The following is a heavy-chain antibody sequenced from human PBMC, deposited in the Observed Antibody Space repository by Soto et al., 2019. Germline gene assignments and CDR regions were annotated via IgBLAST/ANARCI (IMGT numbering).Heavy chain of an antibody. V-gene: IGHV1-69*12. J-gene: IGHJ6*02. CDR1: GGTFSSYA. CDR2: IIPIFGTA. Sequence: QVQLVQSGAEVKKPGSSVKVSCKASGGTFSSYAISWVRQAPGQGLEWMGGIIPIFGTANYAQKFQGRVTITADESTSTAYMELSSLRSEDTAVYYCARSALSRGRRLNWNYYYYGMDVWGQGTTVTVSS. CDR3: ARSALSRGRRLNWNYYYYGMDV. D-gene: IGHD1-20*01.